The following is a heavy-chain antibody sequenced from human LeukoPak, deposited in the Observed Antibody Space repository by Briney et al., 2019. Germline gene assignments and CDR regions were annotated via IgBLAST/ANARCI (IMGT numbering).Heavy chain of an antibody. CDR3: ARNWNYGLDDAFDI. J-gene: IGHJ3*02. CDR2: ISSSGSTI. D-gene: IGHD1-7*01. Sequence: GGSLRLSCAASGFTFSSYEMNWVRQAPGKGLEWVSYISSSGSTIYYADSVKGRFTISRDNAKNTLYLQMNSLRAEDTAVYYCARNWNYGLDDAFDIWGQGTMVTVSS. V-gene: IGHV3-48*03. CDR1: GFTFSSYE.